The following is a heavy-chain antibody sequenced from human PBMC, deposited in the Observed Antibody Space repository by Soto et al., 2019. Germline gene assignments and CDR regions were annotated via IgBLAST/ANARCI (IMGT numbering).Heavy chain of an antibody. Sequence: QVQLVESGGGVVQPGRSLRLSCAASGFTFSSYGMHWVRQAPGKGLEWVAVIWYDGSNKYYADSVKGRFTISRDNSKNTLYLQMNSLRVEDTAVYYCAREITMVRGDPHYGMDVWGQGTTVTVSS. CDR3: AREITMVRGDPHYGMDV. CDR1: GFTFSSYG. J-gene: IGHJ6*02. V-gene: IGHV3-33*01. CDR2: IWYDGSNK. D-gene: IGHD3-10*01.